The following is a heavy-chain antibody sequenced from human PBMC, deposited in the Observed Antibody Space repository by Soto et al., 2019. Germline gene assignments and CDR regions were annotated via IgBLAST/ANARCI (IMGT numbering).Heavy chain of an antibody. V-gene: IGHV4-34*01. J-gene: IGHJ4*02. CDR3: ARSYRSSSPLYFDY. CDR1: GGSFSGYY. CDR2: INHSGST. D-gene: IGHD6-6*01. Sequence: SETLSLTCAVYGGSFSGYYWSWIRQPPGKGLEWIGEINHSGSTNYNPSLKSRVTISVDTSKNQFSPTLSSVTAADTAVYYCARSYRSSSPLYFDYWGQGTLVTVSS.